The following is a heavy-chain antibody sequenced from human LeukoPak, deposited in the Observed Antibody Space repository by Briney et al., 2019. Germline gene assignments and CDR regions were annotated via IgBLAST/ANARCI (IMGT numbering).Heavy chain of an antibody. D-gene: IGHD6-13*01. CDR1: GFTFSSYS. CDR2: ISSSSSYI. CDR3: ASHGYRSSWYFPN. Sequence: GGSLRLSCAASGFTFSSYSMNWVRQAPGKGLEWVSSISSSSSYIYYADSVKGRFTISRDNAKNSLYLQMNSLRAEDTAVYYCASHGYRSSWYFPNWGQGTLVTVSS. J-gene: IGHJ4*02. V-gene: IGHV3-21*01.